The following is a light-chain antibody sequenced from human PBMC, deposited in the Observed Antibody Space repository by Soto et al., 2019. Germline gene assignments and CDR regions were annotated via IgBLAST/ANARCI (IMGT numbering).Light chain of an antibody. J-gene: IGLJ3*02. CDR3: FSYAGSSLWV. CDR1: SSDVGVYNY. CDR2: DVI. V-gene: IGLV2-11*01. Sequence: QSALTQPRSVSGSPGQSVTISCTGTSSDVGVYNYVSWYQQHPGKAPQLVIYDVIKRPSGVPYRFSGSKSGNTASLTISGLQAYDEADYYCFSYAGSSLWVFGGGTKLTVL.